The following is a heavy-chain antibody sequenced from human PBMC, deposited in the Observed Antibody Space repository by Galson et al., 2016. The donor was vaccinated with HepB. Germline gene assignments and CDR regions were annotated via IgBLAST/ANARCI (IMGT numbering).Heavy chain of an antibody. Sequence: ETLSLTCGVSVGSIRSPYWWTWVRQSPGKGLEWIGEISGERTNSNPSFNSRATISVDSSRNQFSLNLNSVTAADTAVYYCATVRAGCSSTSCYIDHWGQGTLVTVSS. D-gene: IGHD2-2*01. V-gene: IGHV4-4*02. CDR1: VGSIRSPYW. CDR3: ATVRAGCSSTSCYIDH. CDR2: ISGERT. J-gene: IGHJ4*02.